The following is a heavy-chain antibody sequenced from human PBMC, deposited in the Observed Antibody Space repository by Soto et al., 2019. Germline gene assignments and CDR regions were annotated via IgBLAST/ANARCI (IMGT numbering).Heavy chain of an antibody. D-gene: IGHD2-15*01. CDR3: AAASSSRXYCSGGSCLYYYYGMDV. J-gene: IGHJ6*02. V-gene: IGHV1-58*01. CDR2: IVVGSGNT. CDR1: GFTFTSSA. Sequence: GASVKVSCKASGFTFTSSAVQWVRQARGQRLEWIGWIVVGSGNTNYAQKFQERVTITRDMSTSTAYMELSSLRSEDTAVYYCAAASSSRXYCSGGSCLYYYYGMDVWGQGTTVTVSS.